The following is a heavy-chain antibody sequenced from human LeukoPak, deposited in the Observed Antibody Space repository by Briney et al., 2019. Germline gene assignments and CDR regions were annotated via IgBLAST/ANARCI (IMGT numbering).Heavy chain of an antibody. V-gene: IGHV3-21*01. CDR1: GFTFSSYS. Sequence: KPGGSLRLSCAASGFTFSSYSMNWVRQAPGKGLEWVSSISSSSSYIYYADSVKGRFTISRDNSKNTLYLQMSSLRAEDTAVYYCVKMGTYYYDSSGSNYWGQGTLVTVSS. CDR3: VKMGTYYYDSSGSNY. CDR2: ISSSSSYI. D-gene: IGHD3-22*01. J-gene: IGHJ4*02.